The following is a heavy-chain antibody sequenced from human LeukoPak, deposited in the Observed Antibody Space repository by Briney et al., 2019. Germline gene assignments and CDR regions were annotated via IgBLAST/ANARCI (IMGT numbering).Heavy chain of an antibody. V-gene: IGHV3-30*03. D-gene: IGHD3-3*01. J-gene: IGHJ4*02. CDR1: GFTFSSYG. CDR3: ASTENYDFWSGSPTPPDY. CDR2: ISYDGSNK. Sequence: GGSLRLSCAASGFTFSSYGMHWVRQAPGKGLEWVAVISYDGSNKYYADSVKGRFTISRDNSKNTLYLQMNSLRAEDTAVYYCASTENYDFWSGSPTPPDYWGQGTLVTVSS.